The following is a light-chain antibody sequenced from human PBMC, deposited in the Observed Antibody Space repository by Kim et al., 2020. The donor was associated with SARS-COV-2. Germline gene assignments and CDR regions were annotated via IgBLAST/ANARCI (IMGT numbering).Light chain of an antibody. J-gene: IGKJ4*01. Sequence: SVGDRITITCQARDDIGNYLNWYQQRLGKAPKLLVYDASNLEAGVPSRFSGSGSGTDFSLTISGLQTEDFATYYCQYYSTLLSVTFGGGTKVDIK. CDR3: QYYSTLLSVT. CDR2: DAS. V-gene: IGKV1-33*01. CDR1: DDIGNY.